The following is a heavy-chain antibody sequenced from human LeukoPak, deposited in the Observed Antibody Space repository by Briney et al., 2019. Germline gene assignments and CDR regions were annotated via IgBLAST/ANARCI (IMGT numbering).Heavy chain of an antibody. V-gene: IGHV4-30-4*01. CDR3: ARGNLTIFGVVSDAFDI. J-gene: IGHJ3*02. CDR2: IYYSGST. CDR1: GGSISSGDYY. Sequence: SQTLSLTCTVSGGSISSGDYYWSWIRQPPGRGLGWIGYIYYSGSTYYNPSLKSRVTISVDTSKNQFSLKLSSVTAADTAVYYCARGNLTIFGVVSDAFDIWGQGTMVTVSS. D-gene: IGHD3-3*01.